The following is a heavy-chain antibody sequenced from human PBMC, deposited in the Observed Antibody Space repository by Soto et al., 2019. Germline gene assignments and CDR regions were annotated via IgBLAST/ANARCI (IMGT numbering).Heavy chain of an antibody. V-gene: IGHV1-18*01. Sequence: QAPLVQSGAEVKKPGASVKVSCQAGGYTFADYGISWVRQAPGQGLEWVGWIGPYNGNTNYAQNLQDRVTMTTDTSTNTAYMELRSLRSDDTALYYWARCYCTVGSCYTCWHFDLWGRGTLLTVSS. CDR1: GYTFADYG. D-gene: IGHD2-15*01. CDR2: IGPYNGNT. J-gene: IGHJ2*01. CDR3: ARCYCTVGSCYTCWHFDL.